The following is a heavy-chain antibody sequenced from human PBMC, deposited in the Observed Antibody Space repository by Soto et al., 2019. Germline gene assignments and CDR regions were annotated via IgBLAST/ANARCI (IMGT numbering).Heavy chain of an antibody. V-gene: IGHV1-69*01. CDR3: ARDRVAIRSLWFGELSPVDAFDI. D-gene: IGHD3-10*01. CDR1: GGTFSSYA. J-gene: IGHJ3*02. Sequence: QVQLVQSGAEVKKPGSSVKVSCKASGGTFSSYAISWVRQAPGQGLEWMGGIIPIFGTANYAQKIQGRVTIPADESTSRAYMELSSLRSEDTAVYYCARDRVAIRSLWFGELSPVDAFDIWGQGTMVTVSS. CDR2: IIPIFGTA.